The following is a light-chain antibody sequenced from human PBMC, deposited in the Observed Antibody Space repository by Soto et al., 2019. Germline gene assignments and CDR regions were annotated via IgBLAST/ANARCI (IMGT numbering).Light chain of an antibody. CDR1: QSFSGT. Sequence: DIQMTQSPSTLSASVGDRVTITCQASQSFSGTLAWYQQKPGKAPKLLIYDASSLERGVPSRFSGSGSGTEFTLTISSLQPDDFATYYCQQYDTYSRTFGQGTKVDIK. CDR2: DAS. V-gene: IGKV1-5*01. CDR3: QQYDTYSRT. J-gene: IGKJ1*01.